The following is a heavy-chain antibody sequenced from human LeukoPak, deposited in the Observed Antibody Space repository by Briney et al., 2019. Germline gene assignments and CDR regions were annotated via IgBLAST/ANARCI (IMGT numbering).Heavy chain of an antibody. CDR2: ISFDGSDK. V-gene: IGHV3-30*04. Sequence: GRALRLSCAASGFTFSRYAIHWVRQAPGKGLEWVTVISFDGSDKYYADSVKGRFTISRDNSQNTVYLQMNSLRAEDTAVYYCAKDRITMVRGRYYFDYWGQGTLVTVSS. J-gene: IGHJ4*02. CDR3: AKDRITMVRGRYYFDY. CDR1: GFTFSRYA. D-gene: IGHD3-10*01.